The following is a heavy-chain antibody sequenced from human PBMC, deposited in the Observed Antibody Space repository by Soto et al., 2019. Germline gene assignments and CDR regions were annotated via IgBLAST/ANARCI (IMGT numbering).Heavy chain of an antibody. CDR3: SRGIKGGLDA. CDR2: ISYDGSNK. Sequence: QVHLAESGGGVVQPGRSLRLSCATSGFVSNNYAIHWVRQAPGKGLAWLASISYDGSNKYYADSVKGRFTISRDNSKNTLSLQINSLGTEDTAVYYCSRGIKGGLDAWGQGTLVTVSS. V-gene: IGHV3-30*04. J-gene: IGHJ5*02. CDR1: GFVSNNYA. D-gene: IGHD2-21*01.